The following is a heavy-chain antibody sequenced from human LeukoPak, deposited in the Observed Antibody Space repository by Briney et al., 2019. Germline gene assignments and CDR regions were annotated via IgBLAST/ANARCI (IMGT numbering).Heavy chain of an antibody. J-gene: IGHJ4*02. CDR1: GYTFTSYG. D-gene: IGHD6-19*01. V-gene: IGHV1-18*01. CDR3: ARGGPGYSSGWYGVGNDY. Sequence: ASVKVSCKASGYTFTSYGISWVRQAPGQGLEWMGWISAYNGNTNYAQKLQGRVTMTTDTYTSTAYMELRSLRSDDTAVYYCARGGPGYSSGWYGVGNDYLGQGTLVTVSS. CDR2: ISAYNGNT.